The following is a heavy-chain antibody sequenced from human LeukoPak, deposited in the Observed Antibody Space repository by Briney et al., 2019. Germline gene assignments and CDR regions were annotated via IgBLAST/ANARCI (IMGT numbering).Heavy chain of an antibody. V-gene: IGHV1-2*02. CDR1: GYTFIANY. J-gene: IGHJ4*02. CDR3: AREGSCDGGGCYSFDF. CDR2: MHVGTGNT. Sequence: ASVQVSRKASGYTFIANYLQWGRQAPGLGPEWLGWMHVGTGNTRYAPKFQGRVTLSRDTSINTAYMELSSLTSDDTAVYYCAREGSCDGGGCYSFDFWGQGTLVTVSS. D-gene: IGHD2-21*02.